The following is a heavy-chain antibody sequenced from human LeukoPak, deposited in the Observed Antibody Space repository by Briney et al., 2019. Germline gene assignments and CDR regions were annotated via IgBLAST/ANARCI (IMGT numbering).Heavy chain of an antibody. D-gene: IGHD6-19*01. CDR1: GGSFSGYY. CDR3: AREMVGPGIAVAGTGGWAFDI. CDR2: INHSGST. V-gene: IGHV4-34*01. Sequence: SETLSLTCAVYGGSFSGYYWSWIRQPPGKGLEWIGEINHSGSTNYNPSLKSRVTISVDTSKNQFSLKLSSVTAADTAVYYCAREMVGPGIAVAGTGGWAFDIWGQGTLVTVSS. J-gene: IGHJ3*02.